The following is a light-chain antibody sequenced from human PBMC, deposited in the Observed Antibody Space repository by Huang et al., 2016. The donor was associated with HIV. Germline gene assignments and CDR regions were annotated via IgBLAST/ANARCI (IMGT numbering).Light chain of an antibody. V-gene: IGKV3D-15*01. CDR2: DTS. CDR1: QNVRNH. Sequence: EVMMTQSPATLSVSPGGRATLTCRASQNVRNHLAWYQQKTGQAPRLLMYDTSTRASGIPPRFSGSGSGTEFTLTLSGLQSEDFAIYYCQQYDKWPPGLTFGGGTKVEI. J-gene: IGKJ4*01. CDR3: QQYDKWPPGLT.